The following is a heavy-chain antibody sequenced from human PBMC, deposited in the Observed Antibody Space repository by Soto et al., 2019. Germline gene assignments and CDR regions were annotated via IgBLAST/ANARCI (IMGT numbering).Heavy chain of an antibody. J-gene: IGHJ4*02. Sequence: QITLKESGPTLVKPTQTLTLTCTFSGSSLSTSGVGVGWIRQPPGKALEWLALIYWDDDKRYSPSLKSRLTTTKDTAKNQVVLTMTTMDPVDTATYYCAPSSRYGYDFDYWGQGTLVTVSS. V-gene: IGHV2-5*02. D-gene: IGHD5-18*01. CDR2: IYWDDDK. CDR3: APSSRYGYDFDY. CDR1: GSSLSTSGVG.